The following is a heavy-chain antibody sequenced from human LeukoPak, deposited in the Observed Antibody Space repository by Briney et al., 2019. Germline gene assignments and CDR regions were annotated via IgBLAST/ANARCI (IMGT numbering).Heavy chain of an antibody. CDR2: IKNDGSST. CDR3: ARPTKEGSSWYWWFDP. V-gene: IGHV3-74*01. CDR1: GFTFSSYW. J-gene: IGHJ5*02. D-gene: IGHD6-13*01. Sequence: PGGSLRLSCAASGFTFSSYWMHWVRQSPGKGLAWVSRIKNDGSSTSYADSVKGRFTISRDNAKNTLYLQMNSLRAEDTAVYYCARPTKEGSSWYWWFDPWGQGTLVTVSS.